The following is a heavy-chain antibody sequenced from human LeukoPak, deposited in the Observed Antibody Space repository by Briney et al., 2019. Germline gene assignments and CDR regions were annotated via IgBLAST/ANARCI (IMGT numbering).Heavy chain of an antibody. CDR3: ARMRGGGIGYHYYVDV. V-gene: IGHV4-34*01. CDR1: GGSFSDYY. CDR2: INHSGST. Sequence: SETLSLTCAVYGGSFSDYYWSWIRQPPGKGLEWIGEINHSGSTNYNPSLKSRVSISVDASKNQFSLKLTSVTAADTAVYYCARMRGGGIGYHYYVDVWGKGTTVIVSS. D-gene: IGHD2-15*01. J-gene: IGHJ6*03.